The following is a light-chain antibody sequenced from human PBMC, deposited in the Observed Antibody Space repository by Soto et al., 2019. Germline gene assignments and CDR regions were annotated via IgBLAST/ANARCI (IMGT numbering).Light chain of an antibody. CDR3: QAYDYSLTASV. J-gene: IGLJ3*02. CDR2: GNR. CDR1: SSNLGAGYD. V-gene: IGLV1-40*01. Sequence: QAVLTQPPSVSGAPGQRVTISCTGNSSNLGAGYDVHWYRQLPGAAPKLVIFGNRNRPSGVPERFSGSKSGTSASLAITGLQGEDEADYYCQAYDYSLTASVFGGGTQLTVL.